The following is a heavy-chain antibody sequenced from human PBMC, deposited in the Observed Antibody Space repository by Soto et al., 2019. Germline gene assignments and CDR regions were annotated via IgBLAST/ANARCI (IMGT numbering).Heavy chain of an antibody. V-gene: IGHV3-30*18. CDR1: GFTFSHYA. D-gene: IGHD1-26*01. J-gene: IGHJ4*02. CDR2: MSYDGSNE. CDR3: ANDGSHTFDY. Sequence: QVQLVESGGGVVQPGRSLRLSCAASGFTFSHYAMHWVRQAPGKGLEWVALMSYDGSNEYYADYVKGRFTISRDNSKNKLYLQMNSLRAEDTAVYYCANDGSHTFDYWGQGTLVTVSS.